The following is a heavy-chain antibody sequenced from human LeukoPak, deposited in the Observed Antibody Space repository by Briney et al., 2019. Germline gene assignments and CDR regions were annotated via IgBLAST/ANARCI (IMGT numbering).Heavy chain of an antibody. V-gene: IGHV3-30*04. CDR3: ARGIYYDFWSGYYG. Sequence: GRSLRLSCAASGFTFSSYAMHWVRQAPGKGLERVGVISYDGSNKYYADSVKGRFTISRDNSKNTLYLQMNSLRAEDTAVYYCARGIYYDFWSGYYGWGQGTLVTVSS. J-gene: IGHJ4*02. CDR2: ISYDGSNK. CDR1: GFTFSSYA. D-gene: IGHD3-3*01.